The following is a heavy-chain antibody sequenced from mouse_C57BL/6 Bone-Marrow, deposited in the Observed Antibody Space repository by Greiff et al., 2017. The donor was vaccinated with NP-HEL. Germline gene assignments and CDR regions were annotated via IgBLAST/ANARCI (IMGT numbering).Heavy chain of an antibody. CDR1: GYTFTSYG. CDR3: AAPYYGSSTRYFDY. Sequence: QVQLQQSGAELARPGASVKLSCKASGYTFTSYGISWVKQRTGQGLEWIGEIYPRSGNTYYNEKFKGKATLTADKSSSTAYMELRSLTSEDSAVYVCAAPYYGSSTRYFDYWGQGTTLTVSS. D-gene: IGHD1-1*01. CDR2: IYPRSGNT. J-gene: IGHJ2*01. V-gene: IGHV1-81*01.